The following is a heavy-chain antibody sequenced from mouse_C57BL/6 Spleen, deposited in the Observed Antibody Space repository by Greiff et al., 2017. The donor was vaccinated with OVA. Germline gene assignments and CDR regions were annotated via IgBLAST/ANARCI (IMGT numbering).Heavy chain of an antibody. D-gene: IGHD4-1*01. Sequence: EVQGVESGGDLVKPGGSLKLSCAASGFTFSSYGMSWVRQTPDKRLEWVATISSGGSYTYYPDSVKGRFTISRDNAKNTLYLQMSSLKSEDTAMYYCARLWDHYAMDYWGQGTSVTVSS. CDR3: ARLWDHYAMDY. J-gene: IGHJ4*01. CDR1: GFTFSSYG. CDR2: ISSGGSYT. V-gene: IGHV5-6*01.